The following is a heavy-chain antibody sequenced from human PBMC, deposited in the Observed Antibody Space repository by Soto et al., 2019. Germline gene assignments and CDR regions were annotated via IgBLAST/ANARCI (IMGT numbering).Heavy chain of an antibody. CDR3: ARVPPHSLNFDY. CDR1: GYTFTSYD. J-gene: IGHJ4*02. Sequence: QVQLVQSGAEVKKPGASVKVSCKASGYTFTSYDIHWVRQATGQGLEWMGWMNPNSGNTGYAQKFQGRVTMTRNTSIRTAYMELSSLRSEDTAVYYCARVPPHSLNFDYWGQGTLVTVSS. CDR2: MNPNSGNT. V-gene: IGHV1-8*01. D-gene: IGHD1-26*01.